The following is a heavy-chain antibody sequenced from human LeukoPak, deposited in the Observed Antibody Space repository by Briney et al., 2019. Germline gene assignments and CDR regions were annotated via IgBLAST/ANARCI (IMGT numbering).Heavy chain of an antibody. Sequence: ASVKASCKASGGTFSSYAISWVRQAPGQGLEWMGGIIPIFGTANYAQKFQGRVTITADESTSTAYMELSSLRSEDTAVYYCARRYSGSYSPVSPFDYWGQGTLVTVSS. J-gene: IGHJ4*02. V-gene: IGHV1-69*01. CDR3: ARRYSGSYSPVSPFDY. D-gene: IGHD1-26*01. CDR2: IIPIFGTA. CDR1: GGTFSSYA.